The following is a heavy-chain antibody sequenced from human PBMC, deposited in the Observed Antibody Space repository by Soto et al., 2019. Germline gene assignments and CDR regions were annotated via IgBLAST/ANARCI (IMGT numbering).Heavy chain of an antibody. J-gene: IGHJ6*02. Sequence: GASVKVSCKASGYTFTSYDINWVRQATGQGLEWMGWMNPNSGDTDYPQKFQGRVTMTRNTSTSTAYMELSSLRSEDTAVYYCAKNGQPPYYYYGLDVWGQGTKVTVSS. CDR2: MNPNSGDT. CDR1: GYTFTSYD. CDR3: AKNGQPPYYYYGLDV. V-gene: IGHV1-8*01. D-gene: IGHD2-8*01.